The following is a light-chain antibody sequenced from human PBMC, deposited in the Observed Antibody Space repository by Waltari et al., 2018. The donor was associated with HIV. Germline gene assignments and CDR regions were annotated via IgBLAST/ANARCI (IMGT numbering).Light chain of an antibody. CDR1: QSVIYSSNNKNY. J-gene: IGKJ3*01. CDR3: QQYYSTPFT. V-gene: IGKV4-1*01. CDR2: WAS. Sequence: DIVMTQSPDSLAVSLGGRATINCKSSQSVIYSSNNKNYLSWFQQKPGQPPRLLIYWASTRETGVPDRFSGGGSGTDFTLTISSLQAEDVAVYYCQQYYSTPFTFGPGTRVDIK.